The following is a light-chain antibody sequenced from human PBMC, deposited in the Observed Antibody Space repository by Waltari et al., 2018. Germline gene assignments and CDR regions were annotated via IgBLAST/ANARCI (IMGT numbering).Light chain of an antibody. Sequence: QSDLTQPRPVSGSPGQSVTFACPGTTIGGDVDAYVSLDQQHPDKPPNLILYDVTKRPSGVPDRFSGSKSGNTASLTISGLQPEDEANYYCLSYTRNDWVVGGGTKLTVL. CDR1: TIGGDVDAY. V-gene: IGLV2-11*01. CDR3: LSYTRNDWV. J-gene: IGLJ3*02. CDR2: DVT.